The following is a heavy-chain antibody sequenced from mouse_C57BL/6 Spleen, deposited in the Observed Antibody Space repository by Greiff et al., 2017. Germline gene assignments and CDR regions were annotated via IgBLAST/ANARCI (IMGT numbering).Heavy chain of an antibody. CDR2: IYPRSGNT. CDR3: ASSHYYGSSYDAMDY. Sequence: VQLQQSGAELARPGASVKLSCKASGYTFTSYGISWVKQRTGQGLEWIGEIYPRSGNTYYNEKFKGKATLTADKSSSTAYMELRSLTSEDSAVYFCASSHYYGSSYDAMDYWGQGTSVTVSS. D-gene: IGHD1-1*01. V-gene: IGHV1-81*01. CDR1: GYTFTSYG. J-gene: IGHJ4*01.